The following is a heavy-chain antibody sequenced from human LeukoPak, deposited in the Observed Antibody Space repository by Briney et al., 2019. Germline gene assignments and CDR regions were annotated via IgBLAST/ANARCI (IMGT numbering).Heavy chain of an antibody. D-gene: IGHD3-10*01. CDR3: VRAVSGHYGMFDF. CDR1: GLTHSSDW. J-gene: IGHJ4*02. Sequence: PGGSLSHSCAACGLTHSSDWMHGLRPAAAKGLVWVSRNNPGGSSTSYADSVRGRFTISRDNAKTTVYLQMTSLRVDATAVYYCVRAVSGHYGMFDFWGQGTLVTVSS. CDR2: NNPGGSST. V-gene: IGHV3-74*01.